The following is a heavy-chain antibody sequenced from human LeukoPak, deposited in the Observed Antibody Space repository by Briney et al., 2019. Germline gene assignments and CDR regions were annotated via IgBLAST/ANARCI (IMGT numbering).Heavy chain of an antibody. CDR3: ARGAAMVRGVISDWFDP. V-gene: IGHV4-31*03. D-gene: IGHD3-10*01. CDR1: GGSISSGGYY. Sequence: SEILSLTSTVSGGSISSGGYYWSWIRQHPGKGLEWIGYIYYSGSTYYNPSLKSRVTISVDTSKNQFSLKLSSVTAADTAVYYCARGAAMVRGVISDWFDPWGQGTLVTVSS. J-gene: IGHJ5*02. CDR2: IYYSGST.